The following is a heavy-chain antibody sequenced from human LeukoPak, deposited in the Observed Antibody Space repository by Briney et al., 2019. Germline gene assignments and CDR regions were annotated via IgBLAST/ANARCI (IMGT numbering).Heavy chain of an antibody. V-gene: IGHV3-48*03. D-gene: IGHD3-22*01. CDR1: GFAFSAYE. Sequence: GGSLRLSCSASGFAFSAYEMNWVRQAPGKGLEWVSYIAGSDTTTYYADSVKGRFTIFRDNAKNSLYLQMNSLRAEDTALYYCTTLGYHLDSWGQGTLVTVSS. J-gene: IGHJ4*02. CDR3: TTLGYHLDS. CDR2: IAGSDTTT.